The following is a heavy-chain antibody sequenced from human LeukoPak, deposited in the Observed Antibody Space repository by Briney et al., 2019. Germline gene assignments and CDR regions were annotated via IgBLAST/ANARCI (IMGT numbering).Heavy chain of an antibody. J-gene: IGHJ5*02. Sequence: PGGSLRLSCAASGFTVSSNYMSWVRQAPGKGLEWVSVIYSGGSTYYADSVKGRFTISRDNSKNTLYLQMNSLRAEDTAVYYCAKDPVVVTATPGLSWFDPWGQGTLVTVSS. CDR2: IYSGGST. D-gene: IGHD2-15*01. CDR1: GFTVSSNY. CDR3: AKDPVVVTATPGLSWFDP. V-gene: IGHV3-53*01.